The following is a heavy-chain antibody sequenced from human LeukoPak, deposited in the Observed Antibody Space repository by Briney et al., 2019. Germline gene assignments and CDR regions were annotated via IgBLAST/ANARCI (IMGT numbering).Heavy chain of an antibody. CDR1: GFTFSSYS. V-gene: IGHV3-21*01. J-gene: IGHJ3*02. CDR3: AKGRAIEAFDI. CDR2: ISSSSSYI. D-gene: IGHD3-22*01. Sequence: GGSLRLSCAASGFTFSSYSMNWVRQAPGKGLEWVSYISSSSSYIYYADSVKGRFTISRDNAKNSLYLQMNSLRAEDTAVYYCAKGRAIEAFDIWGQGTMVTVS.